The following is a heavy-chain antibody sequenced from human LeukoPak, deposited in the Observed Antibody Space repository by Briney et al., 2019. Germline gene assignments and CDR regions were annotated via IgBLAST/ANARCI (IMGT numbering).Heavy chain of an antibody. V-gene: IGHV1-3*03. D-gene: IGHD6-19*01. J-gene: IGHJ5*02. CDR3: ARGPTLRRSIAVAGIWFDP. CDR1: GYTFTSYA. CDR2: INAGNGNT. Sequence: ASVKVSCKASGYTFTSYAMHWVRQAPGQRLEWMGWINAGNGNTKYSQEFQGRVTITRDTSASTAYMELSSLRSEDMAVYYCARGPTLRRSIAVAGIWFDPWGQGTLVTVSS.